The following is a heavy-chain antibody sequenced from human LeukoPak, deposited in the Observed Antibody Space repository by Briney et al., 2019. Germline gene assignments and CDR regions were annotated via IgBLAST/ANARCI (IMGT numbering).Heavy chain of an antibody. J-gene: IGHJ4*02. Sequence: GGSLRLSCAASGFAFSSYNMNWVRQAPGKGLEWVSSITSGSTCIYYADSVKGRFTISRDNAKNSLYLQMNSLRAEDTAVYYCARARAPVVVTAAFDYWGQGTLLTVSS. CDR2: ITSGSTCI. CDR3: ARARAPVVVTAAFDY. V-gene: IGHV3-21*01. D-gene: IGHD2-21*02. CDR1: GFAFSSYN.